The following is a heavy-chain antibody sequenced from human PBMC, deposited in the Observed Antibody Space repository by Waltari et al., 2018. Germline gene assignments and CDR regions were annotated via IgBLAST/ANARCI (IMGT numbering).Heavy chain of an antibody. Sequence: EAHLVESGGGRVEQGGSLGRACEASGFIFSNVWLSWVRQCPGKGLGWVGRGRRDTADYAAAVKGRFTISRDDSKSTVYLHMSSLKIEDTAVYFCTTDHWSPPDVGYWGQGTLVTVSS. CDR3: TTDHWSPPDVGY. CDR2: GRRDTA. CDR1: GFIFSNVW. V-gene: IGHV3-15*05. D-gene: IGHD3-3*01. J-gene: IGHJ4*02.